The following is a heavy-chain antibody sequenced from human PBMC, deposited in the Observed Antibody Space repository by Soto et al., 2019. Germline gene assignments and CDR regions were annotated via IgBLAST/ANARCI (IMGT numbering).Heavy chain of an antibody. CDR2: IYYSGST. CDR3: ASLSPRHEFDY. Sequence: QVQLQESGPGLVKPSQTLYLTCTVSGGSISSGGYYWSWIRQHPGKGLEWIGYIYYSGSTYYNPSLTSRVTISVDTSKNHFSLKLSSVTAADTAVYYCASLSPRHEFDYWGQGSLVTVSS. CDR1: GGSISSGGYY. J-gene: IGHJ4*02. D-gene: IGHD6-6*01. V-gene: IGHV4-31*03.